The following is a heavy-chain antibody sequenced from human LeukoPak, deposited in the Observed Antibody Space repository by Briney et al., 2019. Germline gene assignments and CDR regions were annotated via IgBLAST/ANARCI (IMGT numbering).Heavy chain of an antibody. D-gene: IGHD2-2*02. J-gene: IGHJ6*03. V-gene: IGHV3-7*01. Sequence: GGSLRLSCAASGFTSSSYWMSWVLQAPGKGLEGVANIKQDGSEKYYVDSVKGRFTISRDNAKNPLYLQMNSLRAEDTAVYYCARGSEFSCSSTSCYTPHYYYYDYMDVWGKGTTVTVSS. CDR2: IKQDGSEK. CDR3: ARGSEFSCSSTSCYTPHYYYYDYMDV. CDR1: GFTSSSYW.